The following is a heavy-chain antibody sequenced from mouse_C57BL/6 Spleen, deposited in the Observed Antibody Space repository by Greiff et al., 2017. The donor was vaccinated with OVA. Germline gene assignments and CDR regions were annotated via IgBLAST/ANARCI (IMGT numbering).Heavy chain of an antibody. CDR1: GFTFSSYA. Sequence: EVKLVESGGGLVKPGGSLKLSCAASGFTFSSYAMSWVRQTPEKRLEWVATISDGGSYTYYPDNVKGRFTISRDNAKNNLYLQMSHLKSEDTAMYYCARDRGYYGNPYYFDYWGQGTTLTVSS. J-gene: IGHJ2*01. CDR2: ISDGGSYT. V-gene: IGHV5-4*01. D-gene: IGHD2-1*01. CDR3: ARDRGYYGNPYYFDY.